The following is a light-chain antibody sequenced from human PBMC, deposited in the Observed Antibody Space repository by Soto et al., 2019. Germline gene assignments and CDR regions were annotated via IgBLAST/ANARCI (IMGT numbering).Light chain of an antibody. Sequence: EIVLTQSPATLSLSPGERATLSCRASQSVSSYLAWYQQKPGQAPRLLIYDASNRATGIPARFSGSVSGTDFTLTISRLEPEDFAVYYCQLYGDSLFTFGPGTKVDIK. CDR1: QSVSSY. CDR3: QLYGDSLFT. J-gene: IGKJ3*01. V-gene: IGKV3-11*01. CDR2: DAS.